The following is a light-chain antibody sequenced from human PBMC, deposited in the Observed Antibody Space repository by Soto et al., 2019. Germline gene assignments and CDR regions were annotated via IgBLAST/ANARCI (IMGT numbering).Light chain of an antibody. CDR2: AAS. J-gene: IGKJ1*01. CDR1: QSVDRK. Sequence: EIVMTQSPATLSVSPGESATLSCRASQSVDRKLVWYQQKPGQAPRLLIYAASTRATGIPARFSGSGSGTEFTLTISSLQSEDFAVYFCQQYTNWPKTFXQGTKADIK. V-gene: IGKV3D-15*01. CDR3: QQYTNWPKT.